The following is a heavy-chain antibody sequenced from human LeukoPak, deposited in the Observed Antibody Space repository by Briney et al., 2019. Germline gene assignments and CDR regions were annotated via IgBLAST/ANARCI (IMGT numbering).Heavy chain of an antibody. V-gene: IGHV3-30*02. J-gene: IGHJ4*02. D-gene: IGHD6-19*01. CDR1: GFTFSSYG. CDR3: AKGSGWYVDDY. Sequence: PGGSLRLSCAASGFTFSSYGMYWVRQAPGKGLEWVSFIQYDGSNAYYADSVQGRFTFSRDNSKNMLYLQLNSLRPEDTAVYYCAKGSGWYVDDYWGQGTLVTVSS. CDR2: IQYDGSNA.